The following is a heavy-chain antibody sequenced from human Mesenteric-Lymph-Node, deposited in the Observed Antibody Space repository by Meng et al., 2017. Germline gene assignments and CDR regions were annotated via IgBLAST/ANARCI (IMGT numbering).Heavy chain of an antibody. CDR1: GFTFSSYA. J-gene: IGHJ4*02. CDR3: AKDDTMGSTFSGSSYFPFDF. CDR2: ISRSAST. Sequence: GESLKISCAASGFTFSSYAIYWVRQAPGKGLECVSAISRSASTYHADSVKGRFTVSRDNSKNTVYLQLNSLRAEDTAVYYCAKDDTMGSTFSGSSYFPFDFWGQGTLVTVSS. D-gene: IGHD1-26*01. V-gene: IGHV3-23*01.